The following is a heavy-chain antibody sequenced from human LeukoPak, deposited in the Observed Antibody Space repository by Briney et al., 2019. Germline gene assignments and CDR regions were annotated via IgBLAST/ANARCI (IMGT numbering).Heavy chain of an antibody. V-gene: IGHV3-11*01. CDR1: GFTFSDYY. CDR3: GRVRYDSSGYYYGARYAFDI. J-gene: IGHJ3*02. Sequence: GGSLRLSCAASGFTFSDYYMSWIRQAPGKGLEWVSSISSSGTGTYYADSVKGRLTISRDNANNSLYLQMNSLRAEDTAMFYCGRVRYDSSGYYYGARYAFDIWGRGTMVTVSS. D-gene: IGHD3-22*01. CDR2: ISSSGTGT.